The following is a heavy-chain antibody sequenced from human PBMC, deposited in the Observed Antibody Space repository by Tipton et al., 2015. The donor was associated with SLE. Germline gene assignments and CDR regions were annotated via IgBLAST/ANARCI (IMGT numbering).Heavy chain of an antibody. J-gene: IGHJ5*02. Sequence: TLSLTCTVSGGSLNNHFCSWIRQSAGKGLEWIGRVSPSGGTNYNPSLKSPVTMSVDTSRNQFSLNLSSLTAADTAVYFCARDKWGEYTASTGYFWSFDPWGQGIPVTVSS. CDR3: ARDKWGEYTASTGYFWSFDP. D-gene: IGHD3-9*01. V-gene: IGHV4-4*07. CDR2: VSPSGGT. CDR1: GGSLNNHF.